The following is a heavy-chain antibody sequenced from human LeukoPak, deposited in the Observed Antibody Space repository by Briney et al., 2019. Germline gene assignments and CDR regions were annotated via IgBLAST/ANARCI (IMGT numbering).Heavy chain of an antibody. J-gene: IGHJ4*02. CDR2: ISYDESNE. D-gene: IGHD6-19*01. CDR1: GFTFSTYG. V-gene: IGHV3-30*18. CDR3: AKDREVAGTFLPDY. Sequence: GRSLRLSCAASGFTFSTYGMHWVRQAPGMGLEWVALISYDESNEYHADSVKGRFSVSRDNSKNTLYLQMNSLRAEDTAVYYCAKDREVAGTFLPDYWGQGTLVTVSP.